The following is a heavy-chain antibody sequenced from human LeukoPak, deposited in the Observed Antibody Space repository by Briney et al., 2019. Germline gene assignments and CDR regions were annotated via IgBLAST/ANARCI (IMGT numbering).Heavy chain of an antibody. CDR2: ISGSSSYI. Sequence: PGGSLRLSCAASGFTFSSYSMNWVRQAPGKGLEWVSSISGSSSYIYYADSVKGRFTISRDNAKNSLYLQMSSLRAEDTAVYHCARDPRGYCIGGSCYSLPDWFDPWGQGTLVTVSS. V-gene: IGHV3-21*01. D-gene: IGHD2-15*01. J-gene: IGHJ5*02. CDR1: GFTFSSYS. CDR3: ARDPRGYCIGGSCYSLPDWFDP.